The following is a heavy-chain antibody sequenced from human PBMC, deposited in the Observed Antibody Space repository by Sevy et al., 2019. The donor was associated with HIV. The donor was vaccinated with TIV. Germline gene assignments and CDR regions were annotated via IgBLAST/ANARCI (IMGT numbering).Heavy chain of an antibody. CDR2: IKAKSDGGTI. J-gene: IGHJ6*02. CDR3: NTDPIIVLLVTDGMDV. V-gene: IGHV3-15*01. D-gene: IGHD2-8*02. CDR1: GFTFSYAW. Sequence: GGSVRLSCAASGFTFSYAWMSWVRQAPGKGLEWVGRIKAKSDGGTINYAAPVKGRFTISRDDSKITLYLQMNSLKTVDTGIYYCNTDPIIVLLVTDGMDVWGQGTTVTVSS.